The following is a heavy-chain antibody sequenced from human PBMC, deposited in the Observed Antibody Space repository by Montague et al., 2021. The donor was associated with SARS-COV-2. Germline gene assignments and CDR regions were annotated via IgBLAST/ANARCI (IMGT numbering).Heavy chain of an antibody. CDR3: ARAARGYSYGVFPGFDY. Sequence: SETLSLTCTVSGDSVSSSTYYWTWMRQPPGKGLEWIGYFYYRGTTKYNPSLQSRVSISLGTSNNQFSLSLRSVTSADSAVYFCARAARGYSYGVFPGFDYGGLGVLVTVSS. J-gene: IGHJ4*02. CDR2: FYYRGTT. V-gene: IGHV4-61*01. D-gene: IGHD5-18*01. CDR1: GDSVSSSTYY.